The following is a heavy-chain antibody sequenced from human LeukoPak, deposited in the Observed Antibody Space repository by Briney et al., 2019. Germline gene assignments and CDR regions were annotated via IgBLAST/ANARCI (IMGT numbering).Heavy chain of an antibody. Sequence: WASVKVSCKASGYTFNNYDINWVRQAPGQGLEWMGWMNPNSGNTGYAQKFQGRFTLTRETFISTAYMELSSLRSDDTAVYYCVRAMAPLDTFDYQYAMDVWGQGTMVTVSS. V-gene: IGHV1-8*01. CDR1: GYTFNNYD. CDR3: VRAMAPLDTFDYQYAMDV. D-gene: IGHD5-12*01. CDR2: MNPNSGNT. J-gene: IGHJ6*02.